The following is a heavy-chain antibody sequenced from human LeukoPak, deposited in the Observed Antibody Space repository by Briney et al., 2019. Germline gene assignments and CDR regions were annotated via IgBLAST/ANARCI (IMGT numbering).Heavy chain of an antibody. CDR3: ARDRDGGVGTMDY. V-gene: IGHV1-2*06. D-gene: IGHD3-3*01. Sequence: ASVKVSCKTSGYTFIDYWIHWVRQAPGQGLVEMGRININSGGINYAQKFQGRVTMTRATSISTAYMELSRLRFDDTAVYYCARDRDGGVGTMDYWGQGTLVPVSS. CDR1: GYTFIDYW. CDR2: ININSGGI. J-gene: IGHJ4*02.